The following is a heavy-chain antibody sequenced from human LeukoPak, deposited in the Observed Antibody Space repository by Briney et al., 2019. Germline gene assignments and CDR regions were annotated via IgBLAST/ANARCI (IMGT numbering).Heavy chain of an antibody. CDR2: IDPYSGDT. CDR1: GYTFTDYF. V-gene: IGHV1-2*02. Sequence: ASVKVSRKASGYTFTDYFIHWVRQAPGQGLVWMGWIDPYSGDTKYAQKIKGRVTMTRDTTISTVYMDLSRLTSDDTAVYFCASDIAASGSFDYWGLGTLVTVSS. J-gene: IGHJ4*02. D-gene: IGHD6-13*01. CDR3: ASDIAASGSFDY.